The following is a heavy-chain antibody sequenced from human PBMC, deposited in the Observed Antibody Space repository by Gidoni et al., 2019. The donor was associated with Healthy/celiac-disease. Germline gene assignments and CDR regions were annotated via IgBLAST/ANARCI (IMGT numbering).Heavy chain of an antibody. V-gene: IGHV1-2*04. CDR2: INPNSGGT. Sequence: QVQLVQSGAEVKKPGASVKVFCTASGYTFTGYYMHWVRQAPGQGLEWMGWINPNSGGTNYAQKFQGWVTMTRDTSISTAYMELSRLRSDDTAVYYCARVLPHGGRSYDVWGQGTTVTVSS. CDR1: GYTFTGYY. CDR3: ARVLPHGGRSYDV. D-gene: IGHD2-15*01. J-gene: IGHJ6*02.